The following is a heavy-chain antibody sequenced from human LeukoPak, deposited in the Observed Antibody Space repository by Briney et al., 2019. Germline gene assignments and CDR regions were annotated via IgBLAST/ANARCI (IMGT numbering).Heavy chain of an antibody. CDR1: GFTFSNAW. CDR3: TTLIMITFGGVRRHHDAFDI. Sequence: GGSLRLSCAASGFTFSNAWMSWVRQAPGKGLEWVGRIKSKTDGGTTDYAAPVKGRFTISRDDSKNTLYLQMNSLKTEDTAVYYCTTLIMITFGGVRRHHDAFDIWGQGTMVTVSS. CDR2: IKSKTDGGTT. V-gene: IGHV3-15*01. J-gene: IGHJ3*02. D-gene: IGHD3-16*01.